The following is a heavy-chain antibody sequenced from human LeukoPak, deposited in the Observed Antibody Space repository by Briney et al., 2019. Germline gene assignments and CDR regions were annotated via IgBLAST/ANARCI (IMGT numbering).Heavy chain of an antibody. D-gene: IGHD3-10*01. CDR2: IGAYNGNT. V-gene: IGHV1-18*04. CDR1: GYTFTSYG. CDR3: ARVGYYGSGSYYREY. Sequence: ASVKVSCKASGYTFTSYGISWVRQAPGQGLEWMGWIGAYNGNTNYAQKLQGRVTMTTDTSTSTAYMELRNLRSDDTAVYYCARVGYYGSGSYYREYWGQGTLVTVSS. J-gene: IGHJ4*02.